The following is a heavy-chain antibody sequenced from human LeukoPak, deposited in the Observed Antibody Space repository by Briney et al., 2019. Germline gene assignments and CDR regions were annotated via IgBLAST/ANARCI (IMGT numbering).Heavy chain of an antibody. D-gene: IGHD2-15*01. CDR1: GYTFTSYG. CDR2: ISAYNGST. CDR3: ARVYCSGGSCYFDP. Sequence: ASVKVSCKASGYTFTSYGISWVRQAPGQGLEWMGWISAYNGSTNYAQKLQGRVTMTTDTSTSTAYMELRSLRSDDTAVYYCARVYCSGGSCYFDPWGQGTLVTVSS. V-gene: IGHV1-18*01. J-gene: IGHJ5*02.